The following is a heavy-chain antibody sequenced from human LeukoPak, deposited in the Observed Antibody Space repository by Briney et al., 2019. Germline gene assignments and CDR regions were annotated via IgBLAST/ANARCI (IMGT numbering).Heavy chain of an antibody. CDR2: ITNDGNYE. J-gene: IGHJ4*02. CDR3: ARDSITGDNSLDF. D-gene: IGHD7-27*01. CDR1: GFTFSTYG. V-gene: IGHV3-33*05. Sequence: GGSLRLSCAASGFTFSTYGMHWVRQAPGKGLEWVAVITNDGNYEKYADAVRGRFAISRDNSKNTLYLQMNSLSAEDTAVYYCARDSITGDNSLDFWGRGTLVTVSS.